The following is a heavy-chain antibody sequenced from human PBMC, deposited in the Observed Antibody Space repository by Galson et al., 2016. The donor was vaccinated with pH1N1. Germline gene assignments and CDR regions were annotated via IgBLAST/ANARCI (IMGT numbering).Heavy chain of an antibody. J-gene: IGHJ6*02. D-gene: IGHD3-16*01. CDR1: GFTFAHYA. Sequence: SLRLSCAASGFTFAHYAMSWVRQAPGKGLEWVSGISWNSGIIGYADSVKGRFTISRDNAKNSLYLQMNSLRAEDTALYYCAKSFMGVAYYYGMDVWGQGTTVTVSS. CDR2: ISWNSGII. V-gene: IGHV3-9*01. CDR3: AKSFMGVAYYYGMDV.